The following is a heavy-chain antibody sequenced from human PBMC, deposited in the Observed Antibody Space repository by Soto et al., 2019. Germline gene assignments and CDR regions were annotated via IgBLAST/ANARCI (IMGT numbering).Heavy chain of an antibody. J-gene: IGHJ6*02. Sequence: GASVKVSCKASGYTFTSYYMHWVRQAPGQGLEWMGIINPSGGSTSYAQKFQGRVTMTRDTSTSTVYMELSSLRSEDTAVYYCARDTTAPLLRFLEDAYYGMDVWGQGTTVTVS. CDR1: GYTFTSYY. CDR3: ARDTTAPLLRFLEDAYYGMDV. CDR2: INPSGGST. V-gene: IGHV1-46*01. D-gene: IGHD3-3*01.